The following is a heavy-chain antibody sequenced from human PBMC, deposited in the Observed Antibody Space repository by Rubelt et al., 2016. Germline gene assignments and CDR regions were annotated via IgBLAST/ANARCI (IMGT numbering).Heavy chain of an antibody. J-gene: IGHJ4*02. CDR3: ARCRRAGGAVAGTWDY. Sequence: QVQLVQSGAEVKKPGASVKVSCKASGYTFTSDGISWVRQAPGQGLEWMGWISACHGNQNYAQKLQGRVTMTTDTSTSTAYMELRSMRPDDTAVYYCARCRRAGGAVAGTWDYWGQGTLVTVSS. CDR1: GYTFTSDG. V-gene: IGHV1-18*01. D-gene: IGHD6-19*01. CDR2: ISACHGNQ.